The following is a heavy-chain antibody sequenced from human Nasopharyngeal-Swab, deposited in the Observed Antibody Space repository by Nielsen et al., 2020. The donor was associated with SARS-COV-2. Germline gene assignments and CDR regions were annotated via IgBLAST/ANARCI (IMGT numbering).Heavy chain of an antibody. CDR1: GGTFSSYA. V-gene: IGHV1-69*04. CDR3: ARGVRGTATMPYYYYGIDV. D-gene: IGHD5-12*01. CDR2: IIPILGIA. Sequence: SVKVSCKASGGTFSSYAISWVRQAPGQGLEWMGRIIPILGIANYAQKFQGRVTITADKSTSTAYMELSSLRSEDTAVYYCARGVRGTATMPYYYYGIDVWGQGTTVTVSS. J-gene: IGHJ6*02.